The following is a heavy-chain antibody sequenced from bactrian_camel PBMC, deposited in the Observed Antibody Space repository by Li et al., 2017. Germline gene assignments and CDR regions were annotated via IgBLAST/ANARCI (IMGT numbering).Heavy chain of an antibody. D-gene: IGHD7*01. CDR1: GYTYLGC. CDR3: KTEGGIQCAGG. J-gene: IGHJ4*01. Sequence: DVQLVESGGGSVQAGGSLRLSCVVSGYTYLGCMGWFRQAPGKGREGLASIRNGGLTVYADSVKGRFTISRDKAKIEVYLQMNSLKPEDTAMYFCKTEGGIQCAGGWGPGTQVTVS. V-gene: IGHV3S10*01. CDR2: IRNGGLT.